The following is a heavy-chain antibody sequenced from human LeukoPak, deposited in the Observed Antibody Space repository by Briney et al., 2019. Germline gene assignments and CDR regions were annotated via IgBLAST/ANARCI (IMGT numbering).Heavy chain of an antibody. V-gene: IGHV1-2*06. CDR3: ARVAHPSSADGSVRVVGDY. CDR1: GYTFIGYY. Sequence: ASVKVSCKASGYTFIGYYIHWVRQAPGQGLEWMGRINSNSGVTNYAQQFQGRVTMTRDTSISTAYMELSRLRSDDTAVCYCARVAHPSSADGSVRVVGDYWGQGTLVTVSS. D-gene: IGHD3-22*01. J-gene: IGHJ4*02. CDR2: INSNSGVT.